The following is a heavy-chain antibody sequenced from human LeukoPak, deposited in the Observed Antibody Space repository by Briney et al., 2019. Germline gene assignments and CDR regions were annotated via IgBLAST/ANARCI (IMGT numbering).Heavy chain of an antibody. CDR3: VKDRTYYYDSNGYYDY. V-gene: IGHV3-9*01. CDR2: VSWNTVSM. J-gene: IGHJ4*02. Sequence: GGSLRLSCAASGFSFDDYAMHWVRQAPGKGLEWVAGVSWNTVSMGYADSLKGRLRISRDNAKNSLYLQMDSLGAEDTALYYCVKDRTYYYDSNGYYDYWRQGILVSVSS. CDR1: GFSFDDYA. D-gene: IGHD3-22*01.